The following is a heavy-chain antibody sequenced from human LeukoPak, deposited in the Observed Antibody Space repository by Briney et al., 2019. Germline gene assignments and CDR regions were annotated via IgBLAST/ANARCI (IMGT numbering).Heavy chain of an antibody. J-gene: IGHJ4*02. Sequence: GGSLRLSCAASGFTFSSYAMSWVRQAPGKGLEWVSAISGSGDSTYYGDSVKGRFTISRDNSKNTLYLQMNSLRAEDTAVYYCAKGSGWYYFDYWGQGTLVTVSS. CDR2: ISGSGDST. CDR3: AKGSGWYYFDY. D-gene: IGHD6-19*01. CDR1: GFTFSSYA. V-gene: IGHV3-23*01.